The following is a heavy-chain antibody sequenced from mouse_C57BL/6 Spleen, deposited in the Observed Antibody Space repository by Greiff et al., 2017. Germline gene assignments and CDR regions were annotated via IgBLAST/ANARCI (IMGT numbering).Heavy chain of an antibody. CDR3: ARNYGSSYPCDY. V-gene: IGHV1-55*01. CDR1: GYTFTSYW. J-gene: IGHJ2*01. CDR2: IYPGSGST. D-gene: IGHD1-1*01. Sequence: QVQLKQPGAELVKPGASVKMSCKASGYTFTSYWITWVKQRPGQGLEWIGDIYPGSGSTNYNEKFKSKATLTVDTSSSTAYMQLSSLTSEDSAVYYCARNYGSSYPCDYWGQGTTLTVSS.